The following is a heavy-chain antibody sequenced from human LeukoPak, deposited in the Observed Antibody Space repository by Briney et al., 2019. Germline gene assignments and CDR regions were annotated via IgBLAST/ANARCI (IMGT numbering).Heavy chain of an antibody. CDR1: GGSISTYY. J-gene: IGHJ4*02. CDR3: ARAQRAVSIAAPGFDY. CDR2: INHSGST. D-gene: IGHD6-6*01. Sequence: SETLSLTCTVSGGSISTYYWSWIRQPPGKGLEWIGEINHSGSTNYNPSLKSRVTISVDTSKNQFSLKLSSVTAADTAVYYCARAQRAVSIAAPGFDYWGQGTLVTVSS. V-gene: IGHV4-34*01.